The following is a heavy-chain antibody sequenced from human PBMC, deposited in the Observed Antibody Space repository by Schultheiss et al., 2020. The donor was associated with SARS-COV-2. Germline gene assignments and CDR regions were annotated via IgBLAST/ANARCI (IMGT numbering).Heavy chain of an antibody. V-gene: IGHV4-59*10. D-gene: IGHD6-13*01. CDR1: GGSFSGYY. Sequence: SETLSLTCAVYGGSFSGYYWSWIRQPPGKGLEWIGRIYTSGSTNYNPSLKSRVTISVDTSKNQFSLKLSSVTAADTAVYYCARVVYSSSWYDYYYYYGMDVWGQGTTVTVSS. CDR3: ARVVYSSSWYDYYYYYGMDV. J-gene: IGHJ6*02. CDR2: IYTSGST.